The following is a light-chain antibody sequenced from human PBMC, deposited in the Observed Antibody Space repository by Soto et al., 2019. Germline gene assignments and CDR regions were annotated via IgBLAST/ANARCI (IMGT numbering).Light chain of an antibody. J-gene: IGKJ2*01. V-gene: IGKV1-39*01. CDR2: AAS. CDR1: QTISTY. CDR3: QQSSGIPYT. Sequence: IQMTQSPSSLSASVGDRVTITCRASQTISTYLNWYQQNPGKAPKLLIYAASSLQSGVPSRFSGSGSGTDFTLNISSLQPEDFATYYCQQSSGIPYTFGQGTKLEIK.